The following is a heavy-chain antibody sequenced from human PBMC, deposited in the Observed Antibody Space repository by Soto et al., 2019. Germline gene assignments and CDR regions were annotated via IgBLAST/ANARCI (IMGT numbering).Heavy chain of an antibody. CDR2: INAGNGNT. J-gene: IGHJ6*02. V-gene: IGHV1-3*01. D-gene: IGHD4-17*01. Sequence: ASVKVSCKASTNTFTKYAIHWVRQAPGQRLEWMGWINAGNGNTNYPQRFQGRVTITRDTSANTVYMELSSLRSEDWAVYYCATDKGPYVDPPSGHYYYGLDVWGQGTTVTAP. CDR3: ATDKGPYVDPPSGHYYYGLDV. CDR1: TNTFTKYA.